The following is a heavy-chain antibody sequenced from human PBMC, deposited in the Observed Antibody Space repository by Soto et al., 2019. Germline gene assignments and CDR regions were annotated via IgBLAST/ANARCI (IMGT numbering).Heavy chain of an antibody. CDR1: GDTFKNCV. J-gene: IGHJ6*02. CDR3: AAELGFGKLSVV. D-gene: IGHD3-10*01. V-gene: IGHV1-69*01. CDR2: IIPLFGTT. Sequence: QVQVVQSGVEVRRLGSSVKVSCKASGDTFKNCVISWVRQAPGQGLEWMGGIIPLFGTTDFAQRFQGRLTITTDESTTTANMELSRLRSEDTATYYCAAELGFGKLSVVWGQGTTVIVSS.